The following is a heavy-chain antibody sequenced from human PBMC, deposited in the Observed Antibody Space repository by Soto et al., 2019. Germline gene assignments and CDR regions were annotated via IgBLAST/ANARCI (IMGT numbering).Heavy chain of an antibody. CDR3: AKELRENGGYYFDC. V-gene: IGHV3-30*18. CDR2: MSDDGSKK. J-gene: IGHJ4*02. Sequence: QVQLVESGGGVVQPGRSLRLSCAASGFSFSKYVMHWVRQAPGKGLEWVAEMSDDGSKKYYGDSVKGRFTITRDNSKNTLYLLMDSLRPEDTAMYYCAKELRENGGYYFDCWGQGTLVTVSS. CDR1: GFSFSKYV. D-gene: IGHD3-16*01.